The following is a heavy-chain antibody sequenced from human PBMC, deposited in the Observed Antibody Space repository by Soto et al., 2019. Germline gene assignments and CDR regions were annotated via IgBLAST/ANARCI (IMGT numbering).Heavy chain of an antibody. J-gene: IGHJ4*02. Sequence: LSLTCNVSGRSINSYYWSWVRQPPGKGLEWIGYIYDSGITSYNPSLKSRVTMSADTSKNQFSLKLTSVTGADTAVYYCARTYDSNGYANEFDSWGQGILVTVSS. CDR1: GRSINSYY. D-gene: IGHD3-22*01. V-gene: IGHV4-59*01. CDR3: ARTYDSNGYANEFDS. CDR2: IYDSGIT.